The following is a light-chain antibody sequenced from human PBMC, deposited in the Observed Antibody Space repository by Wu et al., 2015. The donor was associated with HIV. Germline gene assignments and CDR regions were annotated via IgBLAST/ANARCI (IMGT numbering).Light chain of an antibody. Sequence: IGLTQSPGALSLSPGETATLSCRPSQSVTGTYISWYQQRVGQAPRLPIYDASNRATGVPARFSGSGSGTDFTHTISSLEPEDFAVYYCQQRDNWPMAFGPGTKVDIK. J-gene: IGKJ3*01. CDR1: QSVTGTY. V-gene: IGKV3-11*01. CDR3: QQRDNWPMA. CDR2: DAS.